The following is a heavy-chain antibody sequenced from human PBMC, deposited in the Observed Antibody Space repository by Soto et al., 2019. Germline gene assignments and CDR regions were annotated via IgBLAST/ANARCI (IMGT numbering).Heavy chain of an antibody. D-gene: IGHD1-26*01. CDR1: GGTFSSYA. J-gene: IGHJ4*02. V-gene: IGHV1-69*13. Sequence: GASVKVSCKASGGTFSSYAISWVRQAPGQGLEWMGGIIPIFGTANYAQKFQGRVTITADESTSTAYMELSSLRSEDTAVYYCARSDGSVVGATFFDYWGQGTLVTVSS. CDR2: IIPIFGTA. CDR3: ARSDGSVVGATFFDY.